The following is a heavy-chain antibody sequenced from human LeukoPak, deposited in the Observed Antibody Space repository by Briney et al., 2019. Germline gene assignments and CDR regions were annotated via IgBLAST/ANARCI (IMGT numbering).Heavy chain of an antibody. CDR1: GSPSSSFP. Sequence: GRSLRLPCAPSGSPSSSFPMPWAPHPPERGLGWGAVIWSDTTNRYYADSVKGRFTISRDNSKNTLYLQMSSLRAEDTAMYYCARDRLTTVTSFHFDYWGQGTLVTVSS. CDR2: IWSDTTNR. J-gene: IGHJ4*02. D-gene: IGHD4-17*01. CDR3: ARDRLTTVTSFHFDY. V-gene: IGHV3-33*01.